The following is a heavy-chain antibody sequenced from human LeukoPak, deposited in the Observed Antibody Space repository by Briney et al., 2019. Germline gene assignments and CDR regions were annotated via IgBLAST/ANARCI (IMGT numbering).Heavy chain of an antibody. CDR3: ARDFGYYGSGNYYPSLDY. Sequence: GGSLRLSCAASGFTFSSYWMSWVRQAPGKGLEWVANIKQDGSEKYYVDSVKGRFTISRDNAKNSLYLQMNSLRAEDTAVYYCARDFGYYGSGNYYPSLDYWGQGTLVTVSS. CDR2: IKQDGSEK. D-gene: IGHD3-10*01. J-gene: IGHJ4*02. CDR1: GFTFSSYW. V-gene: IGHV3-7*01.